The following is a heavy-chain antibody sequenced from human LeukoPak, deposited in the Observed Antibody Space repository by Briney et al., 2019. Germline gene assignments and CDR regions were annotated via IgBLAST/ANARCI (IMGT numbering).Heavy chain of an antibody. V-gene: IGHV3-23*01. CDR2: LSGSDGST. J-gene: IGHJ4*02. CDR3: AKVETSGGANCYALDY. D-gene: IGHD2-2*01. CDR1: GFTYSSYA. Sequence: ERPMRLSCAASGFTYSSYAMTWLRQPPDKGLDLVSALSGSDGSTYYADSVKRRFTISRDDSQNTLYLQMNSLSAEDTAVYYCAKVETSGGANCYALDYWGQGTLVTVSS.